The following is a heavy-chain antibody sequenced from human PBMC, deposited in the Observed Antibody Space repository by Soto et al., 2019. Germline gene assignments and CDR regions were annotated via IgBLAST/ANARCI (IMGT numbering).Heavy chain of an antibody. CDR1: GFTFSSYA. CDR2: ISGSGGST. D-gene: IGHD3-3*01. CDR3: AEVPNYAFCSCLFDY. J-gene: IGHJ4*02. Sequence: PGGSLRLSCAASGFTFSSYAMSWVRQAPGKGLEWVSAISGSGGSTYYADSVKGRFTISRDNSKNTLYLQMNSLRAEDTAVYYCAEVPNYAFCSCLFDYWGKGTLVTVAS. V-gene: IGHV3-23*01.